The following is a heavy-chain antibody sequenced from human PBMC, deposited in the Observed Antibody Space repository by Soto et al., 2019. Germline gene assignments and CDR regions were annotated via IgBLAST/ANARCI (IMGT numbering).Heavy chain of an antibody. D-gene: IGHD6-13*01. CDR2: IYHSGST. CDR3: ARQAVQQQLVRGWFDP. Sequence: PSETLSLTCTVPGGSISSSGYYWAWIRQPPGKGLEWIGSIYHSGSTYYNPSLKSRVTISVDTSKNQFSLKLSSVTAADTAVYYCARQAVQQQLVRGWFDPWGQGTLVTVPS. CDR1: GGSISSSGYY. V-gene: IGHV4-39*01. J-gene: IGHJ5*02.